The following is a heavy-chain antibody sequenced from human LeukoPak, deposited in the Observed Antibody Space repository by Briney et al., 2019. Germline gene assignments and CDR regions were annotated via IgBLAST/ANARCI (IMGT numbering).Heavy chain of an antibody. CDR3: ATITPVGATGGMPFDI. J-gene: IGHJ3*02. Sequence: RASVKVSCKASGGTFSSYAISWVRQAPGQGLEWMGGIIPIFGTANYAQKFQGRVTITTDESTSTAYMELSSLRSEDTAVYYCATITPVGATGGMPFDIWGQGTMVTVSS. D-gene: IGHD1-26*01. CDR2: IIPIFGTA. V-gene: IGHV1-69*05. CDR1: GGTFSSYA.